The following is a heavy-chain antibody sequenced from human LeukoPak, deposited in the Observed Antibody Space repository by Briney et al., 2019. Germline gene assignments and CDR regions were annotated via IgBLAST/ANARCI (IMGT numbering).Heavy chain of an antibody. V-gene: IGHV4-59*08. Sequence: SETLSLTCTVSGGSISDYSWSWIRQPPGKGLEWIGYMYYSGSTNHNPSLKSRVTISVDTSKNQFPLKLSSVTAADTAVYYCARQMTTVTTGAWFDPWGQGTLVTVSS. J-gene: IGHJ5*02. CDR2: MYYSGST. CDR3: ARQMTTVTTGAWFDP. D-gene: IGHD4-17*01. CDR1: GGSISDYS.